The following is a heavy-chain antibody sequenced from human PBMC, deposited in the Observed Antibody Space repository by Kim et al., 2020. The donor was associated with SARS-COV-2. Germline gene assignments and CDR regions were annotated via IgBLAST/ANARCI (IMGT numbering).Heavy chain of an antibody. CDR1: GGSISSGGYS. CDR3: ARAIEGYYYDSSGYLYFDY. D-gene: IGHD3-22*01. Sequence: SETLSLTCAVSGGSISSGGYSWSWIRQPPGKGLEWIGYIYHSGSTYYNPSLKSRVTISVDRSKNQFSLKLSSVTAADTAVYYCARAIEGYYYDSSGYLYFDYWGQGTLVTVSS. CDR2: IYHSGST. V-gene: IGHV4-30-2*01. J-gene: IGHJ4*02.